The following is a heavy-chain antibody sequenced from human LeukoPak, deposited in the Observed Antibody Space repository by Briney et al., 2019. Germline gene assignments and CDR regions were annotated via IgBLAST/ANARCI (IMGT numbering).Heavy chain of an antibody. D-gene: IGHD6-19*01. V-gene: IGHV3-11*04. CDR3: ARDRGAVTDVFDY. CDR1: GFTFSDYY. Sequence: PGGSLRLSCVASGFTFSDYYMSWIRKAPGKGLEWASYIRSSGTTIHYADSVKGRFTISRDNAKNSLYLQMNSLRAEDTAVYYCARDRGAVTDVFDYWGQGTLVTVSS. CDR2: IRSSGTTI. J-gene: IGHJ4*02.